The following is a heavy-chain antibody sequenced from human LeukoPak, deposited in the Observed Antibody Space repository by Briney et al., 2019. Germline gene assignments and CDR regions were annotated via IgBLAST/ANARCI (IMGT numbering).Heavy chain of an antibody. V-gene: IGHV4-59*04. J-gene: IGHJ4*02. CDR1: GFTFSSYA. Sequence: GSLRLSCAASGFTFSSYAMSWVRQPPGKGLEWLGNIHYSGSTYYNPSLQSRVTLSVDTSKNQFSLKLTSVTATDTAVYYCARTYPDCDYWGQGTLVTVSS. CDR2: IHYSGST. D-gene: IGHD2-21*02. CDR3: ARTYPDCDY.